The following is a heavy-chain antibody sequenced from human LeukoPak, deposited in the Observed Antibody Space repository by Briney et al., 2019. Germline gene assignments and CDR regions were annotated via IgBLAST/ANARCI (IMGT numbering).Heavy chain of an antibody. Sequence: GGSLRLSCAASGFTFSSYGMHWVRQAPGKGLEWVAFIRYDGSNKYYADSVKGRFTISRDNSKNTLYLQMNSLRAEDTAVYYCARDLVSDDYGGNSGPYWGQGTLVTVSS. CDR2: IRYDGSNK. CDR1: GFTFSSYG. V-gene: IGHV3-30*02. D-gene: IGHD4-23*01. CDR3: ARDLVSDDYGGNSGPY. J-gene: IGHJ4*02.